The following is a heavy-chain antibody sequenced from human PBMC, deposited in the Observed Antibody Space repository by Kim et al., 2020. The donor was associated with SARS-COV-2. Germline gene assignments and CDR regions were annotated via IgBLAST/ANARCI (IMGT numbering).Heavy chain of an antibody. J-gene: IGHJ4*02. CDR2: IYYSGST. CDR1: GGSISSSSYY. V-gene: IGHV4-39*01. Sequence: SETLSLTCTVSGGSISSSSYYWGWIRQPPGKGLEWIGSIYYSGSTYYNPSLKSRVTISVDTSKNQFSLKLSSVTAADTAVYYCARLAVAGPWVFDYWGQGTLVTVSS. D-gene: IGHD6-19*01. CDR3: ARLAVAGPWVFDY.